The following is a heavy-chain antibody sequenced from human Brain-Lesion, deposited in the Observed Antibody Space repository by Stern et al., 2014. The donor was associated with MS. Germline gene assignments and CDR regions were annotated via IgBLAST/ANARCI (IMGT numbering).Heavy chain of an antibody. V-gene: IGHV4-39*01. CDR3: AKVWLGELPENPFDY. D-gene: IGHD3-10*01. Sequence: VQLVESGPGLVKPSETLSLTCTVSGGSISSNSYYWGWIRQPPGKGLEWIGSIYYRGSTYYNPSLKSRVTISTDTSKNQFSLNLNSVTAADTAVYFCAKVWLGELPENPFDYWGQGTLVTVSS. CDR1: GGSISSNSYY. CDR2: IYYRGST. J-gene: IGHJ4*02.